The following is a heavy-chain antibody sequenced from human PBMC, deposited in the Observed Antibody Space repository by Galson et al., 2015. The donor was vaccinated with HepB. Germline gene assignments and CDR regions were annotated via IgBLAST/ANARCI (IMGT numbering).Heavy chain of an antibody. Sequence: SVKVSCKASGFTFTSSAVQWVRQARGQRLEWIGWIVVGSGNTNYAQKFQERVTITRDMSTSTAYMELSSLRSEDTAVYYCAAESVPYYYDSSGYPYYYYGMDVWGQGTTVTVSS. CDR2: IVVGSGNT. CDR1: GFTFTSSA. J-gene: IGHJ6*02. D-gene: IGHD3-22*01. V-gene: IGHV1-58*01. CDR3: AAESVPYYYDSSGYPYYYYGMDV.